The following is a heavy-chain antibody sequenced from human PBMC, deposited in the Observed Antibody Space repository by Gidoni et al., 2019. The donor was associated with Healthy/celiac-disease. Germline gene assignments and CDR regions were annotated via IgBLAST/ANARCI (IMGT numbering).Heavy chain of an antibody. CDR2: ISYDGSNK. Sequence: QVQLVESGGGVVQPGRSLRLSCVASGFPFSSYAMHWVRQAPGKWLELVAVISYDGSNKYYADSVKGRFTISRDNSKNTLYLQMNSLRAEDTAVYYCARDFTPIAVAGTTFDYWGQGTLVTVSS. CDR3: ARDFTPIAVAGTTFDY. CDR1: GFPFSSYA. J-gene: IGHJ4*02. V-gene: IGHV3-30-3*01. D-gene: IGHD6-19*01.